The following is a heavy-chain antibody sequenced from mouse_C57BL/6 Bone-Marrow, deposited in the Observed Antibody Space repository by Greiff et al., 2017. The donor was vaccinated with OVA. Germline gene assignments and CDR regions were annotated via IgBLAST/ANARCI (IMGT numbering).Heavy chain of an antibody. D-gene: IGHD2-3*01. CDR2: ISDGGSYT. Sequence: EVQRVESGGGLVKPGGSLKLSCAASGFTFSSYAMSWVRQTPEKRLEWVATISDGGSYTYYPDNVKGRFTISRDNAKNNLYLQMSHLKSEDTAMYYCARDEWLLPYYYAMDYWGQGTSVTVSS. CDR1: GFTFSSYA. J-gene: IGHJ4*01. CDR3: ARDEWLLPYYYAMDY. V-gene: IGHV5-4*01.